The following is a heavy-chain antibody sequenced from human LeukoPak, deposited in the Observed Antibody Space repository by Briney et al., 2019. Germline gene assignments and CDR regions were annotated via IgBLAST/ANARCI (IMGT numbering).Heavy chain of an antibody. CDR1: GFTFSSYA. CDR2: ISGSGDNT. J-gene: IGHJ6*03. D-gene: IGHD1-26*01. Sequence: GGSLRLSCAASGFTFSSYAMSWVRQAPGKGLEWVSGISGSGDNTYYADSVKGRFTISRDDAKNSLYLQMSSLRVDDTAIYYCAKSGASPLYHMDVWGRGATVTVSS. CDR3: AKSGASPLYHMDV. V-gene: IGHV3-23*01.